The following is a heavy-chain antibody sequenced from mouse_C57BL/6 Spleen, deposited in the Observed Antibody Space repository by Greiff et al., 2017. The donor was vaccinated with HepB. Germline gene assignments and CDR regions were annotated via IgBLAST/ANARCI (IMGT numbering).Heavy chain of an antibody. CDR1: GFNIKDDY. D-gene: IGHD1-1*01. V-gene: IGHV14-4*01. J-gene: IGHJ4*01. CDR2: IDPENGDT. CDR3: TTITTVVEGNAMDY. Sequence: EVQVVESGAELVRPGASVKLSCTASGFNIKDDYMHWVKQRPEQGLEWIGWIDPENGDTEYASKFQGKATITADTSSNTAYLQLSSLTSEDTAVYYCTTITTVVEGNAMDYWGQGTSVTVSS.